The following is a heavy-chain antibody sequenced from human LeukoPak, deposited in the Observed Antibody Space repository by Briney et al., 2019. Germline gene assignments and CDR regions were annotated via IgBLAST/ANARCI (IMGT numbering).Heavy chain of an antibody. CDR3: ARDPPYYDFWSGYSTLDY. Sequence: GGSLRLSCAASGFTFSSYGMHWVRQAPGKELEWVANIKQDGSEKYYVDSVKGRFTISRDNAKNSLYLQMNSLRAEDTAVYYCARDPPYYDFWSGYSTLDYWGQGTLVTVSS. CDR1: GFTFSSYG. D-gene: IGHD3-3*01. CDR2: IKQDGSEK. V-gene: IGHV3-7*01. J-gene: IGHJ4*02.